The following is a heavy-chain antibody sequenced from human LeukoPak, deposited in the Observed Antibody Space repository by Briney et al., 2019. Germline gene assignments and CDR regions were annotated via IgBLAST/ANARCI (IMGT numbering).Heavy chain of an antibody. CDR3: AVGYSSGWFPQ. J-gene: IGHJ4*02. CDR2: IYSGGST. V-gene: IGHV3-53*01. CDR1: GFTVSSNY. Sequence: GGSLRLSCAASGFTVSSNYMSWVRQAPGEGLEWVSVIYSGGSTYYADSVKGRFTIYRDNSKNTLYLQMNSLRAEDTAVYYCAVGYSSGWFPQWGQGTLVTVSS. D-gene: IGHD6-19*01.